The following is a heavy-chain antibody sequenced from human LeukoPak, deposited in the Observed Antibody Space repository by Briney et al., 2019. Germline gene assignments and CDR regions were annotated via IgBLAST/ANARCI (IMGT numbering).Heavy chain of an antibody. CDR1: GGSISTSSHY. D-gene: IGHD4-17*01. V-gene: IGHV4-39*01. Sequence: SETLSLTCTVSGGSISTSSHYWGWIRQPPGKGLEWIGSIYYSGNTYYNPSLKSRVTISVDTSKNQFSLKLNSVTAADTAVYYCARQSGVTTLLGIDYWGQGTLVTVSS. J-gene: IGHJ4*02. CDR2: IYYSGNT. CDR3: ARQSGVTTLLGIDY.